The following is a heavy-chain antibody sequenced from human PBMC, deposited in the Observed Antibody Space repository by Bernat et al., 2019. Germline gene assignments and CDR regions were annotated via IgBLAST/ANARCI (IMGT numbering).Heavy chain of an antibody. V-gene: IGHV4-59*08. J-gene: IGHJ6*03. CDR3: ARLYGTPV. D-gene: IGHD1-7*01. Sequence: QVQLQESGPGLVKPSETLSLTCPVSGGSINSYYWSWIRQPPGKGLEWIGYIFYSGSTNYNPSLKSRVTISVDTSKNQFSLKLSSVTAADTAVYYCARLYGTPVWGKGTTVTVSS. CDR2: IFYSGST. CDR1: GGSINSYY.